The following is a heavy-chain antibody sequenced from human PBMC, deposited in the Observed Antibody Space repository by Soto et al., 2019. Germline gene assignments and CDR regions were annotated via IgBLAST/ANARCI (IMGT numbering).Heavy chain of an antibody. CDR1: GGTFSSYA. CDR2: IIPIFGTA. Sequence: ASVKVSCKASGGTFSSYAISWVRQAPGQGLEWMGGIIPIFGTANYAQKFQGRVTITADESTSTAYMELSSLRSEDTAVYYCARGQDIVVVVAATGYYYGMDVWGQGTTVTVSS. D-gene: IGHD2-15*01. V-gene: IGHV1-69*13. CDR3: ARGQDIVVVVAATGYYYGMDV. J-gene: IGHJ6*02.